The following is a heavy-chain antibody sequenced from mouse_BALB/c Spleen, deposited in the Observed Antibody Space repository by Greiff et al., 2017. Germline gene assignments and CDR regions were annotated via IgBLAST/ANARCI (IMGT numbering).Heavy chain of an antibody. J-gene: IGHJ1*01. Sequence: EVQLQESGPGLVKPSQSLSLTCTVTGYSITSDYAWNWIRQFPGNKLEWMGYISYSGSTSYNPSLKSRISITRDTSKNQFFLQLNSVTTEDTATYYCARKYGGWYFDVWGAGTTVTVSS. CDR3: ARKYGGWYFDV. V-gene: IGHV3-2*02. CDR1: GYSITSDYA. CDR2: ISYSGST. D-gene: IGHD2-10*02.